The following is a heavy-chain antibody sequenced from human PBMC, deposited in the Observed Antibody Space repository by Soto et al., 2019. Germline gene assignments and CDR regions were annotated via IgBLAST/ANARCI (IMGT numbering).Heavy chain of an antibody. CDR1: GGSISSSSYY. V-gene: IGHV4-39*01. Sequence: SQTLSLTCTVSGGSISSSSYYWGWIRQPPGKGLEWIGSIYYSGNTYYNPSLKSRVTISVDTSKNLFSLKLRSVTAADTAVYYCARHPLYCSGGSCYSLSQYNWFDPWGQGTLVTVSS. J-gene: IGHJ5*02. D-gene: IGHD2-15*01. CDR2: IYYSGNT. CDR3: ARHPLYCSGGSCYSLSQYNWFDP.